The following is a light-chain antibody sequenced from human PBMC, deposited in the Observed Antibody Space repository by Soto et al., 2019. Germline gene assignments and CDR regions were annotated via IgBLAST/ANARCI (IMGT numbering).Light chain of an antibody. Sequence: DIQMTQSPSSLSASVGDRVTITCRASQAISNYLAWYQQKPGKAPKLLIYAASTLQSGVPSRFSGSGFGADFTLTISRLQPEDVAAYYCQKYDSAPLTFGQGTKVEIK. V-gene: IGKV1-27*01. CDR2: AAS. CDR1: QAISNY. CDR3: QKYDSAPLT. J-gene: IGKJ1*01.